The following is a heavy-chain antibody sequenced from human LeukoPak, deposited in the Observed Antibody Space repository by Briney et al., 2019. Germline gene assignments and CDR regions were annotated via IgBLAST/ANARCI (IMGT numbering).Heavy chain of an antibody. Sequence: GGSLRLSCAASGFTFSSYAMSWVRQAPGKGLEWVSAISGSGGSTYYADSVKGRFAISRDNSKNTLYLQMNSLRAEDTAVYYCAKKRGDYYDSSGYYDDYWGQGTLVTVSS. CDR2: ISGSGGST. D-gene: IGHD3-22*01. CDR3: AKKRGDYYDSSGYYDDY. V-gene: IGHV3-23*01. J-gene: IGHJ4*02. CDR1: GFTFSSYA.